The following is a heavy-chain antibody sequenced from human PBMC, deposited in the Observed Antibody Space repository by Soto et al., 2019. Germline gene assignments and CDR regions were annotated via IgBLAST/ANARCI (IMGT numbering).Heavy chain of an antibody. D-gene: IGHD1-20*01. CDR3: ARSEMTYNWND. CDR2: VSGSGEMT. CDR1: GFTFRGDA. J-gene: IGHJ4*02. V-gene: IGHV3-23*01. Sequence: EVQLLESGGDLVQPGGSLRLACVASGFTFRGDAMSWVRQAPGKGLEWVSFVSGSGEMTHYADSVKGRFTISRDNSKHMLYLHMESLRVDDTAVYYCARSEMTYNWNDWGQGTLVTFSS.